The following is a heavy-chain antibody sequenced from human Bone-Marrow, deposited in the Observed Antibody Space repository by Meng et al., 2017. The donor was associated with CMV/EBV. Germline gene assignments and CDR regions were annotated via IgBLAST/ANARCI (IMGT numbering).Heavy chain of an antibody. CDR2: INPNRCGT. D-gene: IGHD3-3*01. CDR1: GYTFTGYY. V-gene: IGHV1-2*02. CDR3: ARGGGIRFLEWLPRGLLDY. Sequence: ASVKVSCKASGYTFTGYYMHWVRQAPGQGLEWMGWINPNRCGTNYAQKLQGRVTMTRDTFISTAYMELSRLRSDDTAVYYCARGGGIRFLEWLPRGLLDYWGQGTLVTVSS. J-gene: IGHJ4*02.